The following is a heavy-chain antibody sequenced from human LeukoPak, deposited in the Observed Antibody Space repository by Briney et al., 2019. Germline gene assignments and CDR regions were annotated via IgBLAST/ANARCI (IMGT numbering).Heavy chain of an antibody. J-gene: IGHJ4*02. CDR2: INTNTGNP. Sequence: ASVKVSCKASGYSFSTCAMNWVRQAPGQGLEWMGWINTNTGNPMYAQDFTGRFVFSLDTSVSTAYLQISSLKAEDTAVYYCASVRGYSGYELDYWGQGTLVTVSS. V-gene: IGHV7-4-1*02. CDR3: ASVRGYSGYELDY. D-gene: IGHD5-12*01. CDR1: GYSFSTCA.